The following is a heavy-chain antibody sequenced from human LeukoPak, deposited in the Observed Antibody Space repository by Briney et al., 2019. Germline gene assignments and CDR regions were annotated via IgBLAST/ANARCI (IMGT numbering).Heavy chain of an antibody. D-gene: IGHD4-17*01. CDR2: IYSSGST. J-gene: IGHJ4*02. Sequence: SETLSLTCTVSGGSISSGSYYWSWIRQPAGKGLEWIGRIYSSGSTNYNPSLKSRVTISVDTSKNQFSLKLSSVTAADTAVYYCARLDYGEFDYWGQGTLVTVSS. CDR1: GGSISSGSYY. V-gene: IGHV4-61*02. CDR3: ARLDYGEFDY.